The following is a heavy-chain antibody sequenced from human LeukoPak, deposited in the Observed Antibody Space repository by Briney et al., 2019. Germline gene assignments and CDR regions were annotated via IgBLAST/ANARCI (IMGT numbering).Heavy chain of an antibody. V-gene: IGHV4-39*07. J-gene: IGHJ4*02. CDR1: GGSISSSTYY. CDR3: ARHPLTGEKGYYFDY. Sequence: SETLSLTCSVSGGSISSSTYYWGWIRQPPGKGLEWIATINYSGTTHYNPSLKSRVTISPDTSNNQFSLKLKSLTAADTAVYYCARHPLTGEKGYYFDYWGQGTLVTVSS. CDR2: INYSGTT. D-gene: IGHD7-27*01.